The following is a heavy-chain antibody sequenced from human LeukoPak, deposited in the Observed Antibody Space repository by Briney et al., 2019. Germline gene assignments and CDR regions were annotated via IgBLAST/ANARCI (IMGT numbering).Heavy chain of an antibody. Sequence: GGSLKLSCAASGFALSGSGVHWIRQASGKGLEWVGRIRSRDINYATEYVESVKGRFSISRDGSKNTAYLEMNSLKTEDTAVYYCTRLRETPSVVQAFDIWGQGTVVTVSS. D-gene: IGHD3-10*02. CDR1: GFALSGSG. V-gene: IGHV3-73*01. CDR3: TRLRETPSVVQAFDI. CDR2: IRSRDINYAT. J-gene: IGHJ3*02.